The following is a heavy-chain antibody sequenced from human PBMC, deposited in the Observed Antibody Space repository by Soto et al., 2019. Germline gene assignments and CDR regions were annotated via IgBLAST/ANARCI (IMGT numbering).Heavy chain of an antibody. CDR2: ISGSGGST. CDR3: VKETRFLGS. CDR1: GFSFSIYA. D-gene: IGHD3-3*01. V-gene: IGHV3-23*01. Sequence: EVQLLESGGGLVQPGGSLRLSCAASGFSFSIYAMTWVRQAPGKGLEWVSAISGSGGSTHYVDSVKGRFTISRDQSKSPLYLPMNSLSAEDTAVYYCVKETRFLGSWGQGTLVTVSS. J-gene: IGHJ5*02.